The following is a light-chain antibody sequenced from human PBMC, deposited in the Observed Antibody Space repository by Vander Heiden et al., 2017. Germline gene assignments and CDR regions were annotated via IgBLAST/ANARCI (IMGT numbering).Light chain of an antibody. Sequence: QSVLTQPPSVSAAPGQKVTISCSGSSSNIGNNYVSWYQQFQGTTPKLLISDKNKRPSGTPDRFSGSKSGTSATLGITGLQTGDEADYYCSTWDTSLSAVVFGGGTKVNVL. J-gene: IGLJ3*02. CDR3: STWDTSLSAVV. CDR2: DKN. V-gene: IGLV1-51*01. CDR1: SSNIGNNY.